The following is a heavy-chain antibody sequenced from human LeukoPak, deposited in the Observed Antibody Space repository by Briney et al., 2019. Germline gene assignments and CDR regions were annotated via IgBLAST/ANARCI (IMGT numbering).Heavy chain of an antibody. J-gene: IGHJ4*02. CDR3: ARDGRGRVRGFYRDFDY. D-gene: IGHD3-10*01. CDR2: ISYDGSNK. CDR1: GFTFSSYA. Sequence: GGSLRLSCAASGFTFSSYAMHWVRQAPGKGLEWVAVISYDGSNKYYADSVKGRFTISRDNSKNTLYLQMNSLRAEDTAVYYCARDGRGRVRGFYRDFDYWGQGTLVTVSS. V-gene: IGHV3-30-3*01.